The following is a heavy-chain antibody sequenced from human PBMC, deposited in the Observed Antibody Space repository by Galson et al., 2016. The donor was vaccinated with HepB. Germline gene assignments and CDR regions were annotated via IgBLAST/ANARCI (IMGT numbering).Heavy chain of an antibody. CDR3: ARSKGGAPFYFDY. J-gene: IGHJ4*02. V-gene: IGHV2-70*01. D-gene: IGHD3-16*01. CDR1: GFSLSTSGMC. Sequence: PALVKPTQTLSLTCTFSGFSLSTSGMCVSWIRQPPGKAPEWLALLDWDGDKHYRASVKTRVTISKDTSKNQVVLTMTNMDPVDTATYYCARSKGGAPFYFDYWGQGILVTVSS. CDR2: LDWDGDK.